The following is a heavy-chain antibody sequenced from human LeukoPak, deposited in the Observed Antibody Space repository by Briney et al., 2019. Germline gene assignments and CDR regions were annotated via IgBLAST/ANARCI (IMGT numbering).Heavy chain of an antibody. CDR1: GGSISSYY. Sequence: SETLSLTCTVSGGSISSYYWSWIRQPPGKGLEWIGYIYYSGSTNYNPSLKSRVTISVDTSKNQFSLKLSSVTAADTAVYYCARLDRTTYYDFWSGYDDALDIWGQGTMVTVSS. D-gene: IGHD3-3*01. J-gene: IGHJ3*02. V-gene: IGHV4-59*01. CDR3: ARLDRTTYYDFWSGYDDALDI. CDR2: IYYSGST.